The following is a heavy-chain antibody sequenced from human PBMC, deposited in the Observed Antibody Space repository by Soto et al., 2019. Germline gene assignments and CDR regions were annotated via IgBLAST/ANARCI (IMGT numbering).Heavy chain of an antibody. CDR1: GYSISSGYY. CDR2: IYHSGST. D-gene: IGHD3-3*01. V-gene: IGHV4-38-2*02. J-gene: IGHJ5*02. CDR3: ARDSGQYYDFWSGYPRIKKNWFDP. Sequence: PSETLSLTCAVSGYSISSGYYWGWIRQPPGKGLEWIGSIYHSGSTYYNPSLKSRVTISVDTSKNQFSLKLSSVTAADTAVYYCARDSGQYYDFWSGYPRIKKNWFDPWGQGTLVNVSS.